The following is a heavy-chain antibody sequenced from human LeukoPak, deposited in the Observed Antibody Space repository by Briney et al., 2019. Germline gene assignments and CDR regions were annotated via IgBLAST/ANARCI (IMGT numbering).Heavy chain of an antibody. CDR2: TYYRSKWYN. CDR1: GDSVSSNSAA. V-gene: IGHV6-1*01. J-gene: IGHJ3*02. D-gene: IGHD5-18*01. CDR3: ARADVDTAMAYDALDI. Sequence: SQTLSLTCATSGDSVSSNSAAWNWIRQSPSRGLEWLGRTYYRSKWYNDYAVSVKSRITINPDTSKNQFSLQLNSVTPEDTAVYYCARADVDTAMAYDALDIGGQGTMVTVSS.